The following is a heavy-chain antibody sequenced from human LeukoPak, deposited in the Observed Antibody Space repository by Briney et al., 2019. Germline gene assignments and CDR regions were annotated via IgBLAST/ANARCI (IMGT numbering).Heavy chain of an antibody. CDR2: IRSEEYGGTP. CDR1: GFTFGDYA. J-gene: IGHJ4*02. Sequence: QPGGSLTLSCRGSGFTFGDYAVTWVRQAPGKGLQWVGFIRSEEYGGTPDYATSVKGRFTISRENSESTAYLQINSLRTEDTAVYYCTRALSGWTGYSDFWGQGTVVTVSS. V-gene: IGHV3-49*04. CDR3: TRALSGWTGYSDF. D-gene: IGHD6-19*01.